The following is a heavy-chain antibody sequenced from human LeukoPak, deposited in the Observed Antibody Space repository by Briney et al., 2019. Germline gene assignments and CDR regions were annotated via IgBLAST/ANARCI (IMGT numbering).Heavy chain of an antibody. CDR1: RGSLSGSF. CDR2: INHSGTS. J-gene: IGHJ4*02. V-gene: IGHV4-34*01. Sequence: KTSETLSLTCAVQRGSLSGSFWTWIRQPPGKGLEWIGEINHSGTSNYSPSLKSRVTMSADTSKNQLSLNLTSVTAADTAVYYCARGRGMVRGVIITYFDYWGQGTLVTVSS. D-gene: IGHD3-10*01. CDR3: ARGRGMVRGVIITYFDY.